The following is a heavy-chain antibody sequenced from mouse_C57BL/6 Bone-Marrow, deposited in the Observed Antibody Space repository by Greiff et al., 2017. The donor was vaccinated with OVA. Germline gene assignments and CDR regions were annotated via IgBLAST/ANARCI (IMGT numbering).Heavy chain of an antibody. CDR2: ISSGGSYT. CDR1: GFTFSSYG. CDR3: ARLSRGAMDY. V-gene: IGHV5-6*02. Sequence: DVMLVESGGDLVKPGGSLKLSCAASGFTFSSYGMSWVRQTPDKRLEWVATISSGGSYTYYPDSVKGRFTISRDNAKNTLYLQMSSLKSEDTAMYYCARLSRGAMDYWGQGTSVTVSS. J-gene: IGHJ4*01.